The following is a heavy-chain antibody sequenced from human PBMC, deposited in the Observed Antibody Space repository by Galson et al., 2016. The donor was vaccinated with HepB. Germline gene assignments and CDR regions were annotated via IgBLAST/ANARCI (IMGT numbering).Heavy chain of an antibody. CDR2: IFSSTATV. V-gene: IGHV3-48*02. CDR3: ARGGYSYGPFDS. D-gene: IGHD5-18*01. CDR1: GFTFSRYS. J-gene: IGHJ4*02. Sequence: SLRLSCAASGFTFSRYSMNWVRQTPGKGLEWVSHIFSSTATVHYADSVKGRFTISRDNAKDSLYLQMNRLRDDDTAIYYCARGGYSYGPFDSWGQGTLVTVSS.